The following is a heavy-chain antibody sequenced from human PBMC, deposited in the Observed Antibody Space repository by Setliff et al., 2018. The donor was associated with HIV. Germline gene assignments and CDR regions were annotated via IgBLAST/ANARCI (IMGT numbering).Heavy chain of an antibody. J-gene: IGHJ4*02. D-gene: IGHD6-19*01. CDR1: GGSIGGTNFY. Sequence: SETLSLTCNVSGGSIGGTNFYWGWIRQPPGKTLEWIGSIYHSGTIYYNPSLKSRITISVDTSKNQFSLKLSSVTAADTAVYYCATMGRRGWFIDYWGQGTLVTVSS. CDR3: ATMGRRGWFIDY. CDR2: IYHSGTI. V-gene: IGHV4-39*01.